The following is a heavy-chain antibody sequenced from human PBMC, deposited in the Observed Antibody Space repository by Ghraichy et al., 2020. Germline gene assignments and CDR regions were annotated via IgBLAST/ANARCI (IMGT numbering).Heavy chain of an antibody. V-gene: IGHV3-23*01. Sequence: GGSLRLSCAASGFTFSNYAMYWVRQAPGKGLEWVSGITGSGGSTYYADSVKGRFTSSRDNSKNTLYLKMNSLRAEDTAVYYCAKVYSSRTKGFDSWAQGTLSTASS. J-gene: IGHJ5*01. D-gene: IGHD6-19*01. CDR3: AKVYSSRTKGFDS. CDR1: GFTFSNYA. CDR2: ITGSGGST.